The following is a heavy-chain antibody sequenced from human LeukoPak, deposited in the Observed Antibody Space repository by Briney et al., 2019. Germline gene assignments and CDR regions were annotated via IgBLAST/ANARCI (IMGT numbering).Heavy chain of an antibody. CDR2: INHSGTT. D-gene: IGHD6-6*01. V-gene: IGHV4-34*01. CDR1: GGSSSGYY. Sequence: SETLSLTCAVYGGSSSGYYWSWIRQPPGKGLEWIGEINHSGTTNYNPSLKSRVTISADTSKNQFSLKLSSVTAADTAVYYCARGRLVSSQPFDYWGQGTLVTVSS. CDR3: ARGRLVSSQPFDY. J-gene: IGHJ4*02.